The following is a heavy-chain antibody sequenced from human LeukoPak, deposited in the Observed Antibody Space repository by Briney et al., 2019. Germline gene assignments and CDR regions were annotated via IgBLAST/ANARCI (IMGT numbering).Heavy chain of an antibody. Sequence: SETLSLTCTVSGGSISSSSYYWGWIRQPPGKGLEWIGSIYYSGSTYYNPSLKSRVTISVDTSKNQFSLKLSSVTAADTAVYYCARGGANWFDPWGQGTLVTVSS. V-gene: IGHV4-39*07. CDR1: GGSISSSSYY. J-gene: IGHJ5*02. D-gene: IGHD1-26*01. CDR2: IYYSGST. CDR3: ARGGANWFDP.